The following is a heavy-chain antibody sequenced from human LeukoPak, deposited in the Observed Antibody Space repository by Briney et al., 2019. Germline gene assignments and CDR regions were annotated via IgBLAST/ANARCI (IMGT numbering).Heavy chain of an antibody. D-gene: IGHD3-22*01. V-gene: IGHV4-34*01. CDR1: GGSFSGYY. CDR3: ARGFRGYQDY. J-gene: IGHJ4*02. CDR2: INHSGST. Sequence: SETLSLTCAVYGGSFSGYYWTWIRQPPGKGLEWIGEINHSGSTNYNPSLKSRVSISVDSSNNQFSLKLNSVTAADTAVYYCARGFRGYQDYWGQGTLVTVSS.